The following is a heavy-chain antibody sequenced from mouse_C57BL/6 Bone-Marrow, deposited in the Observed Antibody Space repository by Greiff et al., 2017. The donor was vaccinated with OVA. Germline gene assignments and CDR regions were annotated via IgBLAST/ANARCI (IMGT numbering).Heavy chain of an antibody. Sequence: QVQLQQPGAELVKPGASVKMSCKASGYTFTSYWITWVTQRPGQGLEWIGDIYPGSGSTNYNEKFKSKATLTVDTSSSTAYMQLSSLTSEDSAVYYCARKDYYGSRGYFDVWGTGTTVTVSS. V-gene: IGHV1-55*01. CDR3: ARKDYYGSRGYFDV. CDR2: IYPGSGST. D-gene: IGHD1-1*01. J-gene: IGHJ1*03. CDR1: GYTFTSYW.